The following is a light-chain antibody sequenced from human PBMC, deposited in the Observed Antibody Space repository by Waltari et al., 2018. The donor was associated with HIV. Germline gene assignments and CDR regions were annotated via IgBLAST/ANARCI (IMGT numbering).Light chain of an antibody. V-gene: IGKV1-39*01. CDR3: QQRFSTPLP. CDR1: HSISSS. J-gene: IGKJ4*01. CDR2: AES. Sequence: DIPMTQSPSSLSASVGDSVTITSRASHSISSSLNRYQQNPGKAPKLLIYAESTLQSRVPSTFNGSGSETDSTLTISSLQPEDFATYCCQQRFSTPLPFGGGTKVEIK.